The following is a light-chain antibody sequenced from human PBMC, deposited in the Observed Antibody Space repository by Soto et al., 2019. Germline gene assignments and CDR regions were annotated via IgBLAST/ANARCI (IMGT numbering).Light chain of an antibody. Sequence: QSALTQPASVSGSLGQSITISCTGTSSDVGEYNYVSWYQQHPGKAPKPMIYEVRNRPSGVSNRFSGSKSGNKASLTISGLQPEDEADYYCSSYTSTSTLYVFGTGTKVTVL. CDR3: SSYTSTSTLYV. V-gene: IGLV2-14*01. J-gene: IGLJ1*01. CDR1: SSDVGEYNY. CDR2: EVR.